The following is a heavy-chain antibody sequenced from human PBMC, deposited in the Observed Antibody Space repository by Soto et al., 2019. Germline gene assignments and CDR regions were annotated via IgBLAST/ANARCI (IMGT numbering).Heavy chain of an antibody. CDR2: INHSGST. D-gene: IGHD3-9*01. CDR1: GGSFSGYY. J-gene: IGHJ4*02. CDR3: ARGGLPLDWFDY. Sequence: SETLSLTCAVYGGSFSGYYWSWIRQPPGKGLEWIGEINHSGSTNYNPSLKSRVTISVDTSKNQFSLKLSSVTAADTAVYYCARGGLPLDWFDYWGQGTLVTVSS. V-gene: IGHV4-34*01.